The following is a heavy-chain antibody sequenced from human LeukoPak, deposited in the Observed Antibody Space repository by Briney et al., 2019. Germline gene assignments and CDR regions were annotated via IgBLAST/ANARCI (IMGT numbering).Heavy chain of an antibody. CDR1: GGSISSYY. Sequence: PSETLSLTCTVSGGSISSYYWSWIRQPPGKGLEWIGYIYYSGSTNYNPSLKSRVTISVDTSKNQFSLKLSSVTAADTAVYYCAGMVRGAPRGMDVWGQGTTVTVSS. J-gene: IGHJ6*02. V-gene: IGHV4-59*08. CDR3: AGMVRGAPRGMDV. CDR2: IYYSGST. D-gene: IGHD3-10*01.